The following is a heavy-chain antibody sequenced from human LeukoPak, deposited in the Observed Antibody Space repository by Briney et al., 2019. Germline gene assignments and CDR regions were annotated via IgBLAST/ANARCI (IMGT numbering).Heavy chain of an antibody. J-gene: IGHJ4*02. V-gene: IGHV1-8*01. CDR1: GYTFTSYD. D-gene: IGHD6-13*01. CDR2: MNPNSGNT. CDR3: ARGSGSAGYSSS. Sequence: GASVKVSCKASGYTFTSYDINWVRQATGQGLEWMGWMNPNSGNTGYAQKFQGRVTMTRNTSISTTYMELSSLRSEDTAVYYCARGSGSAGYSSSWGQGTLVTVSS.